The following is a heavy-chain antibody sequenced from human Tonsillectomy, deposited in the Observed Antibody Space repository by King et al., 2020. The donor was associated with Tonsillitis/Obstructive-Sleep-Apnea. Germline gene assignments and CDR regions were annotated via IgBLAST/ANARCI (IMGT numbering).Heavy chain of an antibody. CDR3: ASGVSDYYESSGPVY. V-gene: IGHV1-69*09. CDR2: INPMFEII. J-gene: IGHJ4*02. D-gene: IGHD3-22*01. CDR1: GGSFSTYA. Sequence: VQLVQSGAEVKKTGSSVKVSCTVSGGSFSTYAMNWVRQAPGQGLEWMGKINPMFEIIDYAQNFQDRVTITADTSTSTAYMELSSLRSDDTAVYYCASGVSDYYESSGPVYWGQGTLVTVSS.